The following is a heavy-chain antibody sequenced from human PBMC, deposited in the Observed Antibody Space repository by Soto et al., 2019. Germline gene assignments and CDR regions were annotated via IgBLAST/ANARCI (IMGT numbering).Heavy chain of an antibody. J-gene: IGHJ4*02. CDR3: AHSRGTVWWGDLLSETIDY. CDR1: GFSLSRSGAG. D-gene: IGHD2-21*02. V-gene: IGHV2-5*01. CDR2: IYWNDNK. Sequence: QITLKESGPTVVTPKQTLTLTCTVSGFSLSRSGAGVAWIRQPPGRALGWLGIIYWNDNKKYSPSVKGKITITKDTSKKQVGLRMNDMDPVDTGTYFCAHSRGTVWWGDLLSETIDYWGQGSMVTDSS.